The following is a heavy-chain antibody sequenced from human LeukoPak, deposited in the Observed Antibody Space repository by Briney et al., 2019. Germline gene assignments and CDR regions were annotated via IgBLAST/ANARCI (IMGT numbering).Heavy chain of an antibody. V-gene: IGHV3-23*01. CDR2: IGGRGYVT. D-gene: IGHD2-2*01. J-gene: IGHJ6*03. Sequence: GGSLRLSCAVSGFTLSNYAMTGVRQAPGKGRAWVWTIGGRGYVTYDADSVRGRFTIYRDNSKNTLYLQMNSLRADDTAVYYCARVPTYQPMLAPSYYYMDVWGKGTTVTVS. CDR1: GFTLSNYA. CDR3: ARVPTYQPMLAPSYYYMDV.